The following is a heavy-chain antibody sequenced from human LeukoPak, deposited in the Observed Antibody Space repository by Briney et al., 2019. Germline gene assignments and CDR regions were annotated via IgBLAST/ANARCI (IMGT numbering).Heavy chain of an antibody. CDR2: ISSSSSTI. D-gene: IGHD2-2*01. Sequence: GGSLRLSCAASGFTFSSYSMNWVRQAPGKGLEWVSYISSSSSTIYYADSVKGRFTISTDNAKNPLYLHMNSLGAEDPPVYYCARGCSSTSCLDYWGQGTLVTVSS. CDR1: GFTFSSYS. V-gene: IGHV3-48*01. J-gene: IGHJ4*02. CDR3: ARGCSSTSCLDY.